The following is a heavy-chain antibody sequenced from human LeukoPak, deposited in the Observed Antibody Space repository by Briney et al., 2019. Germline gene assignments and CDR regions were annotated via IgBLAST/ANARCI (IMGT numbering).Heavy chain of an antibody. J-gene: IGHJ5*02. CDR3: ARSDQRSSSSGFDP. D-gene: IGHD6-6*01. CDR2: IYYSGST. CDR1: GGSISSGGYY. V-gene: IGHV4-31*03. Sequence: SETLSLTCTDSGGSISSGGYYWSWIRQHPGKGLEWIGYIYYSGSTYYNPSLKSRVTISVDTSKNQFSLKLSSVTAADTAVYYCARSDQRSSSSGFDPWGQGTLVTVSS.